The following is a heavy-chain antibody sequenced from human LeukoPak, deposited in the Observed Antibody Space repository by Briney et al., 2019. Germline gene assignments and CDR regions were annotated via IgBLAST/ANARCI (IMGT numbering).Heavy chain of an antibody. CDR2: ISSSSSYI. Sequence: GGSLRLSCAASGFTFSSYSMNWVRQAPGKGLEWVSSISSSSSYIYYADSVKGRFNISRDNAKNSLYLQMNSLRAEDTAVYYWARDHCSSTSCYVRGVYYFDYWGQGTLVTVSS. J-gene: IGHJ4*02. CDR1: GFTFSSYS. V-gene: IGHV3-21*01. D-gene: IGHD2-2*01. CDR3: ARDHCSSTSCYVRGVYYFDY.